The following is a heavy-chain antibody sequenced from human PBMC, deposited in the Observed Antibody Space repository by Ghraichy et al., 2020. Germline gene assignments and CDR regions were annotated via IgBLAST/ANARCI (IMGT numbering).Heavy chain of an antibody. CDR2: ISGSGGTT. D-gene: IGHD3-16*01. V-gene: IGHV3-23*01. CDR3: AKDKNGGSEF. J-gene: IGHJ4*02. CDR1: GFTFSSYA. Sequence: GGSLRLSCAASGFTFSSYAMRWVRQAPGQGLEWVSTISGSGGTTYYADSVKGRFTISRDNSKNTLYLQMNSLRAEDTAIYHCAKDKNGGSEFWGQGTLVTVSS.